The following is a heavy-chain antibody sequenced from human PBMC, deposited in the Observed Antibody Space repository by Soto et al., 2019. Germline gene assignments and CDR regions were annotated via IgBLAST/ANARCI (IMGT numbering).Heavy chain of an antibody. CDR3: AREDYYDGTGYYYFFEP. Sequence: SETLSLTXAVSGYSISSGYYWGWIRQPPGKGLEWMGSIFHTGSTYDNPSLKSRVTISVDTSKNHFSLKLNSVTAADTAIYYCAREDYYDGTGYYYFFEPWGQGTLVTVSS. CDR2: IFHTGST. D-gene: IGHD3-22*01. V-gene: IGHV4-38-2*02. J-gene: IGHJ5*02. CDR1: GYSISSGYY.